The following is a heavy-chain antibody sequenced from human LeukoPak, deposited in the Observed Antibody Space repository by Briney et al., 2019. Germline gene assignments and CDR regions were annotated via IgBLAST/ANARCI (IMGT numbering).Heavy chain of an antibody. D-gene: IGHD2-2*01. V-gene: IGHV3-53*01. Sequence: GGSLRLSCATSGFTVSSSFMSWVRQAPGKGLEWVSVIYSGGRTYYADSVKGRFTISRDNSKNTLYLQMNSLRAEDTAVYYCARDRYCSSTSCYAFDIWGQGTMVTVSS. J-gene: IGHJ3*02. CDR1: GFTVSSSF. CDR3: ARDRYCSSTSCYAFDI. CDR2: IYSGGRT.